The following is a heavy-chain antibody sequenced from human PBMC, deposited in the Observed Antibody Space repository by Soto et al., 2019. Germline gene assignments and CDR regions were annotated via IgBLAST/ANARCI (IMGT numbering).Heavy chain of an antibody. J-gene: IGHJ6*02. Sequence: ASVKVSCKASGYTFTSYGISWVRQAPGQGLEWMGWISAYNGNTNYAQKLQGRVTMTTDTSTSTAYMELRSLRSDDTAVYYCARVTGEFSTYYYYGMDVWGQGTTVTVSS. CDR1: GYTFTSYG. V-gene: IGHV1-18*01. CDR3: ARVTGEFSTYYYYGMDV. CDR2: ISAYNGNT. D-gene: IGHD3-16*01.